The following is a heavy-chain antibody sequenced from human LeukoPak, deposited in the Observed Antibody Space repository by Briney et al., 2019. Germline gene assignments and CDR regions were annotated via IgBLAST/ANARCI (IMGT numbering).Heavy chain of an antibody. Sequence: ASVKVSCKASGCTFTGYYMHWVRQAPGQGLEWMGWINPNSGGTNYAQKFQGRVTMTRDTSISTAYMELSRLRSDDTAVYYCAREGSHDYGDYYWFDPWGQGTLVTVSS. CDR3: AREGSHDYGDYYWFDP. J-gene: IGHJ5*02. CDR2: INPNSGGT. CDR1: GCTFTGYY. V-gene: IGHV1-2*02. D-gene: IGHD4-17*01.